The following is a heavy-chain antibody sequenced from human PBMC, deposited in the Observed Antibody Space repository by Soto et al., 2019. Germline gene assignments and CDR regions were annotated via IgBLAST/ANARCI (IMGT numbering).Heavy chain of an antibody. J-gene: IGHJ6*02. V-gene: IGHV3-15*07. CDR1: GFTFSNAW. CDR2: IKSKTDGGTT. CDR3: TPTVVPAAYYYYGMDV. Sequence: GGSLRLSCAASGFTFSNAWMNWVRQAPGKGLEWVGRIKSKTDGGTTDYAAPVKGRFTISRDDSKNTLYLQMNSLKTEDTAVYYCTPTVVPAAYYYYGMDVWGQGTTVTVSS. D-gene: IGHD2-2*01.